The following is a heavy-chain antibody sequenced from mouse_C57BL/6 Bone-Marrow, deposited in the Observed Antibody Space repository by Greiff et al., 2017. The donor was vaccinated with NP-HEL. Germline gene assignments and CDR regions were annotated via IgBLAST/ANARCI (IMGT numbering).Heavy chain of an antibody. D-gene: IGHD1-1*01. CDR3: ARGYHGSSYKVYFDY. CDR2: INPNNGGT. Sequence: VQLQQSGPELVKPGASVKMSCKASGYTFTDYNMHWVKQSHGKSLEWIGYINPNNGGTSYNQKFKGKATLTVNKSSSTAYMELRSLTSEDSAVYYCARGYHGSSYKVYFDYWGQGTTLTVSS. V-gene: IGHV1-22*01. J-gene: IGHJ2*01. CDR1: GYTFTDYN.